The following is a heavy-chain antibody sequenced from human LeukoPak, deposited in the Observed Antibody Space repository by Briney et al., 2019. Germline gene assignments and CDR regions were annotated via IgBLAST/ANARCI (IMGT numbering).Heavy chain of an antibody. CDR1: GGSFSGYY. V-gene: IGHV4-34*01. Sequence: PSETLSLTCAVYGGSFSGYYWSWIRQPPGKGLEWIGEINHSGSTNYNPSLKSRVTISVDTSKNQFSLKLSAGTAADTAVYYCATRRFWSGFHYGGQGTLVTVSA. CDR2: INHSGST. D-gene: IGHD3-3*01. CDR3: ATRRFWSGFHY. J-gene: IGHJ4*02.